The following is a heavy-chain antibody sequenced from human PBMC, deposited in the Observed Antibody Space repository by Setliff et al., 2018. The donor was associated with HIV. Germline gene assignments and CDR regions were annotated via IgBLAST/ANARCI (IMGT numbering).Heavy chain of an antibody. D-gene: IGHD6-6*01. CDR1: GDSFNNYH. V-gene: IGHV4-59*01. CDR2: LHYRGSP. Sequence: SETLSLTCTVSGDSFNNYHWSWIRQPPGEGLQFLRFLHYRGSPIYNPSLKSRVKISVDTSKNQFSLNLTSVTAADTAVYYCARSVARDYWYFGHWGRGTLVTVSS. CDR3: ARSVARDYWYFGH. J-gene: IGHJ2*01.